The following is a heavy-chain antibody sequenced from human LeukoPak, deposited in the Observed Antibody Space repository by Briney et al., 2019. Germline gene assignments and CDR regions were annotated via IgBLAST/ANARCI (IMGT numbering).Heavy chain of an antibody. D-gene: IGHD6-13*01. V-gene: IGHV3-21*01. CDR2: ISSSSSYI. CDR3: ATMRDSSSWFYFDY. J-gene: IGHJ4*02. CDR1: GFTFSSYS. Sequence: GRSLRLSCAASGFTFSSYSMNWVRQAPGKGLEWVSSISSSSSYIYYADSVKGRFTISRDNSKNTLYLQMNSLRAEDTAVYYCATMRDSSSWFYFDYWGQGTLVTVSS.